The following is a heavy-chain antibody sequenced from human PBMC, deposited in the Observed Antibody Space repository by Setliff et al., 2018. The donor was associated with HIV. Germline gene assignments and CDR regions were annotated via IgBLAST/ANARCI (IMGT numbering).Heavy chain of an antibody. J-gene: IGHJ3*02. CDR2: IYTSGST. V-gene: IGHV4-61*09. CDR1: DDSISSGLYY. D-gene: IGHD3-22*01. Sequence: PSETLSLTCNVSDDSISSGLYYWSWIRQPAGKGLEWIGHIYTSGSTYFNPSLKSRLTISVDTSKNQFSLKLNSVTAADTAVYHCARGDTYYHDRSGYVKSALDAFDIWGRGTMVTVSS. CDR3: ARGDTYYHDRSGYVKSALDAFDI.